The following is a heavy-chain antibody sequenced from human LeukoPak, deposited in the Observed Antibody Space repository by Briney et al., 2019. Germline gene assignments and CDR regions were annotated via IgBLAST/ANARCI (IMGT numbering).Heavy chain of an antibody. D-gene: IGHD3-10*01. CDR2: INHTGST. V-gene: IGHV4-34*01. CDR1: GDTFSGYF. CDR3: ARSQTGYYYGSGRSYYYGMDV. J-gene: IGHJ6*02. Sequence: SETLSLTCGVYGDTFSGYFWSWIRQPPGKGLEWIGEINHTGSTNYNPSLRSRVTMTIDTPKKQFSLKLSSVTAADTAVYYCARSQTGYYYGSGRSYYYGMDVWGQGTTVTVSS.